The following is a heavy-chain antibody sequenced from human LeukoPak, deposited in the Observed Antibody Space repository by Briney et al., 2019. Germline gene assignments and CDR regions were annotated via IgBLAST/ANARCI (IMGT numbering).Heavy chain of an antibody. V-gene: IGHV1-46*01. D-gene: IGHD3-22*01. CDR2: INPSGGST. J-gene: IGHJ4*02. CDR1: GYTFTSYY. CDR3: ARGFPPRIYYDSSGYYSYFFDY. Sequence: GASVKVSCKASGYTFTSYYMHWVRQAPGQGLEWMGIINPSGGSTSYAQKFQGRVTMTTDTSTSTAYMELRSLRSDDTAMYYCARGFPPRIYYDSSGYYSYFFDYWGQGTLVTVSS.